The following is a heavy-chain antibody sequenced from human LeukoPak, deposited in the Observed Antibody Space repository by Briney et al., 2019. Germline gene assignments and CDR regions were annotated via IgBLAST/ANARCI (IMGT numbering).Heavy chain of an antibody. CDR3: STLKAAAGTFAFDY. V-gene: IGHV3-66*01. D-gene: IGHD6-13*01. Sequence: GGSLRLSCAASGFTVSSNYMSWVRQAPGKGLEWVSVFYSGGSTYYADSVKGRFTISRDNSKNTLYLQMNSLRAEDTAVYYCSTLKAAAGTFAFDYWGQGTLVTVSS. J-gene: IGHJ4*02. CDR1: GFTVSSNY. CDR2: FYSGGST.